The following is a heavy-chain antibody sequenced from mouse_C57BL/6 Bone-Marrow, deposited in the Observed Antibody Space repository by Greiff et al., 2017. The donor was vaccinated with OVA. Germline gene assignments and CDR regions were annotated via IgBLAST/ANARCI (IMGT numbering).Heavy chain of an antibody. CDR3: ARRTTVVASFDY. V-gene: IGHV1-75*01. Sequence: VKLQESGPELVKPGASVKISCKASGYTFTDYYINWVKQRPGQGLEWIGWIFPGSGSPYYNEKFKGKATLTVDKSSSTAYMLLSSLTSEDSAVYFCARRTTVVASFDYWGQGTTLTVSS. J-gene: IGHJ2*01. CDR2: IFPGSGSP. D-gene: IGHD1-1*01. CDR1: GYTFTDYY.